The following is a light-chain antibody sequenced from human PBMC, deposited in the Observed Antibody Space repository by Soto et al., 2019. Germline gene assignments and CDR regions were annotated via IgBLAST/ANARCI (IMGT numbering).Light chain of an antibody. CDR2: EVS. J-gene: IGLJ3*02. CDR3: AAWDDSLYGWV. CDR1: SSDIGGYNY. Sequence: QSALTQPPSASGSPGQSVAISCTGTSSDIGGYNYVSWYQQHPGKAPKLMIFEVSQRPSGVPDRFSGSKSGNTASLTVSGLQAEDEADYYCAAWDDSLYGWVFGGGTKLTVL. V-gene: IGLV2-8*01.